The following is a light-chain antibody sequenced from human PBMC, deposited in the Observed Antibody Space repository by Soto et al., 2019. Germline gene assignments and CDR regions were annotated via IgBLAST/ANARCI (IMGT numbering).Light chain of an antibody. CDR3: CSYAGSYTLYV. V-gene: IGLV2-11*01. Sequence: QSVLTQPASVSGSPGQSITISCTGTSSDVGGYNYVSWYQQHPGKAPKLMIYDVSKRPSGVPDRFSGSKPGNTASLTISGLQAEDEADYYCCSYAGSYTLYVFGTGTTVTVL. J-gene: IGLJ1*01. CDR1: SSDVGGYNY. CDR2: DVS.